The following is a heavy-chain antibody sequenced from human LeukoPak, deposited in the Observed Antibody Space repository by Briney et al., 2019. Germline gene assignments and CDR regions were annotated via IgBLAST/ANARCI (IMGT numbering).Heavy chain of an antibody. CDR2: IIPIFGTA. J-gene: IGHJ4*02. D-gene: IGHD3-22*01. CDR3: ARASYYYDSSGYWD. Sequence: SVKVSCKASGGTFSSYAISWVRQAPGQGLEWMGRIIPIFGTANYAQKFQGRVTITTDESTSTAFMELSSLRSEDTAVYYCARASYYYDSSGYWDWGQGTLVTVSS. CDR1: GGTFSSYA. V-gene: IGHV1-69*05.